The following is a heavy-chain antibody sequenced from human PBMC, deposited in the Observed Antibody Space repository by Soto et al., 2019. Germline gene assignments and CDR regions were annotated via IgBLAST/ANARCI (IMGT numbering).Heavy chain of an antibody. J-gene: IGHJ6*02. CDR3: ARDDVVVVPAALPTYYHYGMDG. V-gene: IGHV1-18*01. CDR2: ISAYNGNT. Sequence: ASVKVSCKASGYTFTNCGISWVRQAPGQGLEWMGWISAYNGNTNYAQKFQGRITMTTDTSATTAYMELMSLTSDDTAVYYCARDDVVVVPAALPTYYHYGMDGWGQGTTVTVSS. CDR1: GYTFTNCG. D-gene: IGHD2-2*01.